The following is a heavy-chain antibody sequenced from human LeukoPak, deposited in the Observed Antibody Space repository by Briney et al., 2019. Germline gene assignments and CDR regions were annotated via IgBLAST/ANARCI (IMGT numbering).Heavy chain of an antibody. Sequence: SETLSLTCSVSGGSIRSSYWTWIRQSPGKGLEWIGDIFYSGTTNYNPSLKSRVTMSVDTSKNQFSLKVHSVTAADTAVYYCAREVTGTTAGFDIWGQGTMVTVSA. D-gene: IGHD1-7*01. CDR2: IFYSGTT. CDR3: AREVTGTTAGFDI. V-gene: IGHV4-59*01. J-gene: IGHJ3*02. CDR1: GGSIRSSY.